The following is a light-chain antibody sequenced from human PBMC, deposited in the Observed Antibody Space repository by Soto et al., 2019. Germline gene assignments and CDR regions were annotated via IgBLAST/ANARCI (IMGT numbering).Light chain of an antibody. CDR2: AAS. CDR1: QSISSY. V-gene: IGKV1-39*01. Sequence: DIQMTQSPSSLSASVGERVTITCRASQSISSYLNWYQQKPGKAPKLLIYAASSLQSGAPSRFSGSGSGTDFTLTISSLQPEDFATYYCQQSYSTPVTFGPGTKVDI. J-gene: IGKJ3*01. CDR3: QQSYSTPVT.